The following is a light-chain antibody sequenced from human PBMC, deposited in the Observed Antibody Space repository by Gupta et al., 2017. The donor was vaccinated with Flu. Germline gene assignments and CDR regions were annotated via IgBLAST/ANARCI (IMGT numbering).Light chain of an antibody. CDR1: NIAIKS. CDR3: QVWDNDSHHHVG. V-gene: IGLV3-21*02. CDR2: DDS. Sequence: SYALTQALSVSVAPGQTARITCGGNNIAIKSVHWYQQKPGQAPLLVGYDDSDRPSGIPERFSASNSGNTDTLTISRVEAGDEADYYCQVWDNDSHHHVGFGGGTKLTVL. J-gene: IGLJ2*01.